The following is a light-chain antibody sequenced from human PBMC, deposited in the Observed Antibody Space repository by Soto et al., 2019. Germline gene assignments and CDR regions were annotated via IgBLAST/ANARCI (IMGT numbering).Light chain of an antibody. CDR2: GAS. V-gene: IGKV3-20*01. J-gene: IGKJ1*01. CDR1: QSVSSTY. Sequence: EIVLTQSPGTLSLSPGEGATLSCRASQSVSSTYLAWYQQKPGQAPKLPIYGASSRATGYPDKFSGSGSGTDFTLTISRLEPEDFAVYYCQHYGSSTWTFGQGTKVELK. CDR3: QHYGSSTWT.